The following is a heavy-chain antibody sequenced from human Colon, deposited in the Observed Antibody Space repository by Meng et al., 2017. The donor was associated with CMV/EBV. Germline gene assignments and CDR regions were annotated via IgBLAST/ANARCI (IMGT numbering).Heavy chain of an antibody. J-gene: IGHJ4*02. V-gene: IGHV1-18*01. CDR2: ISAYNGNT. D-gene: IGHD1-26*01. Sequence: GESLKISCKASGYTFTSYGISWVRQAPGQGLEWMGWISAYNGNTNYAQKLQGRVTMTTDTSTSTAYMELRSLRSDDTAVYYCARGIVGAHTTPDSFDYWGQGTLVTVSS. CDR1: GYTFTSYG. CDR3: ARGIVGAHTTPDSFDY.